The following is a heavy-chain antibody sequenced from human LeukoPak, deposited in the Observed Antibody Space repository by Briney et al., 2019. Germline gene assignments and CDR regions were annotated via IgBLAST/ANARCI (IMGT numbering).Heavy chain of an antibody. J-gene: IGHJ4*02. V-gene: IGHV1-18*01. CDR2: ISAYNGNT. CDR3: ARGVVAWSTETTRFDS. D-gene: IGHD4-17*01. CDR1: GYTFTSYG. Sequence: ASVKVSCKASGYTFTSYGISWVRQAPGQGLEWMGWISAYNGNTYYAQKLQGRVTMTTDTSTSTAYMELSRLRSDDTAVYYCARGVVAWSTETTRFDSWGQGTLVTVSS.